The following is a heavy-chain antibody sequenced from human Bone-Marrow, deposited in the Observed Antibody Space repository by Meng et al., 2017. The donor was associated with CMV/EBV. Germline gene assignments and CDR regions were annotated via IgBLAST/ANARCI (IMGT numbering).Heavy chain of an antibody. V-gene: IGHV4-34*01. CDR3: ARDELTNFDY. D-gene: IGHD3-3*01. CDR2: INYSGRA. CDR1: GGSFSGYH. Sequence: GSLRLSCAVYGGSFSGYHWSWIRQPPGKGLEWIGEINYSGRANYNPSLKSRVTISIDTSKNQFSLKLSSVTAADTAVYYCARDELTNFDYWGQGTLVTVSS. J-gene: IGHJ4*02.